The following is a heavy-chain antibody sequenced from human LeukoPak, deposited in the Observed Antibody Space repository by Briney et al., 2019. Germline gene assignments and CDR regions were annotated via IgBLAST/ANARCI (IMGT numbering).Heavy chain of an antibody. Sequence: GGSLRLSCAVSGLTFSTYWMHWVRQAPGKGLVWVARSNSDGSATIYADSVKGRFVISRDNAKNTLYLQMSSLRADDTAMYYCAREWRGFEDYWGQGTLVTVSS. CDR1: GLTFSTYW. V-gene: IGHV3-74*01. J-gene: IGHJ4*02. CDR2: SNSDGSAT. D-gene: IGHD3-9*01. CDR3: AREWRGFEDY.